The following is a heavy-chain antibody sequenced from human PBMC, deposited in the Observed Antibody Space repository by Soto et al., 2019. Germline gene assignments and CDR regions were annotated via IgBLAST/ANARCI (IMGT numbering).Heavy chain of an antibody. CDR1: GFTFSNYA. CDR2: ISPSGGGT. J-gene: IGHJ5*02. CDR3: AKDPHLNSFLWLDP. Sequence: GGSLRLSCAASGFTFSNYAMTWVRQAPGKGLEWVSAISPSGGGTYYADSVKGRFTISRDNYKNTLYLRMNSLRAEDTAVYYCAKDPHLNSFLWLDPWGQGTLVTVSS. V-gene: IGHV3-23*01. D-gene: IGHD1-20*01.